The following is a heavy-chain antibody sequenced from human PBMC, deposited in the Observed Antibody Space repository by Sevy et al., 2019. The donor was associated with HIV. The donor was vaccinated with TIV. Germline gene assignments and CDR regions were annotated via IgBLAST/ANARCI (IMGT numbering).Heavy chain of an antibody. Sequence: GGSLRLSCAASGFTFSKYWMGWVRQAPGKGLEWVANIKQDAGQKYYVDSVKGRFTISRDNAKNSLYLQMNSLRAEDTAVYFCARDDGNYYFRYWGQGTLVPVSS. J-gene: IGHJ4*02. V-gene: IGHV3-7*01. CDR3: ARDDGNYYFRY. CDR1: GFTFSKYW. D-gene: IGHD1-7*01. CDR2: IKQDAGQK.